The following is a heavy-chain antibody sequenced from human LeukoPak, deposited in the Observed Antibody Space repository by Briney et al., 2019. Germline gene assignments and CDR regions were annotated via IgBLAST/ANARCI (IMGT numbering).Heavy chain of an antibody. V-gene: IGHV3-30*03. Sequence: GGSLRLSCAAPGFTFRSFGIHWVRQAPGKGLEWVAVISYDGSNKYYGDSVKGRFTISRDNSKNTLYLQMNSLRADDTAVYYCATDSSPDFWGQGTLVTVSS. CDR1: GFTFRSFG. D-gene: IGHD3-22*01. CDR3: ATDSSPDF. CDR2: ISYDGSNK. J-gene: IGHJ4*02.